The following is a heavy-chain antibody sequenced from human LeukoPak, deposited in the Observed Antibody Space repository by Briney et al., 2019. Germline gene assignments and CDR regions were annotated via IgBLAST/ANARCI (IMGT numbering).Heavy chain of an antibody. Sequence: ASETLSLTCAVYGGSFSRYYWSRIRQSPGKGLEWIAEIDHRGDTNYNPSVKSRVTISVDTSKNQFSLKVRSLSAADTAVYYCARGATVSETGYFDFWGQGTLVTVSS. CDR1: GGSFSRYY. CDR2: IDHRGDT. J-gene: IGHJ4*03. CDR3: ARGATVSETGYFDF. D-gene: IGHD1-26*01. V-gene: IGHV4-34*01.